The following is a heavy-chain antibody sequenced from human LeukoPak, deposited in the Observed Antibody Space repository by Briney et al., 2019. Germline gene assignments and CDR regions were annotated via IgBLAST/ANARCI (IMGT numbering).Heavy chain of an antibody. D-gene: IGHD5-12*01. J-gene: IGHJ4*02. Sequence: GGSLRLSCAASGFTFSSYCMSWVRQAPGKGLEWVATIKQDGSEKYYVDSVKGRFTISRDNAKNSLYLQMNSLRAEDTAVYYCAREYNYFEYWGQGTLVTVSS. CDR2: IKQDGSEK. CDR3: AREYNYFEY. V-gene: IGHV3-7*01. CDR1: GFTFSSYC.